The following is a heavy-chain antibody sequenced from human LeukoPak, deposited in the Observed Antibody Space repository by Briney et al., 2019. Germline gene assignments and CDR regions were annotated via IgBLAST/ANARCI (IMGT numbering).Heavy chain of an antibody. CDR1: VYTFTKYY. CDR2: INPSGGST. V-gene: IGHV1-46*01. D-gene: IGHD6-19*01. Sequence: ASVKVSFKSSVYTFTKYYMHWVRQAPGQGLEWMGIINPSGGSTSYAQKFQGRVTMTRDTSTSTVYMELSSLRSEDTAVYYCARGNSSGWYGVDYWPKEPLVTVSS. J-gene: IGHJ4*02. CDR3: ARGNSSGWYGVDY.